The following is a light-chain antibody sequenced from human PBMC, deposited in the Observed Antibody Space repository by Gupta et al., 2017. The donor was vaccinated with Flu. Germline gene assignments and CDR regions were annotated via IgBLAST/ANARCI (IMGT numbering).Light chain of an antibody. J-gene: IGKJ1*01. V-gene: IGKV3-15*01. CDR3: QQYKNWPPVT. CDR2: GES. Sequence: VSPGERATLSCRASQSVSSNLAWYQQKPGQAPRLLIYGESTRATGIPARFSGSGSGTEFTLTISSLQSEDFAVYYCQQYKNWPPVTFGQGTKVEIK. CDR1: QSVSSN.